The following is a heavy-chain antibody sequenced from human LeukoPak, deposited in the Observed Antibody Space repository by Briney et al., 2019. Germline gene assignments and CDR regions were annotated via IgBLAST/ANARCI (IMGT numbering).Heavy chain of an antibody. CDR3: AREGNYYDMDV. V-gene: IGHV3-53*01. J-gene: IGHJ6*02. Sequence: GGSLRLSCAASGFTVSSNYMSWVRQAPGKGLEWGSVIFSGGTTYYADSVKGRFTISRDNSKNTLYLQMNSLRAEDTAVYYCAREGNYYDMDVWGQGTTVTVSS. CDR2: IFSGGTT. CDR1: GFTVSSNY.